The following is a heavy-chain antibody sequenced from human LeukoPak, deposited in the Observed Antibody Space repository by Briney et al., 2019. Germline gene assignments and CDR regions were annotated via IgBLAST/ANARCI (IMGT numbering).Heavy chain of an antibody. CDR2: ISSSSSYI. V-gene: IGHV3-11*06. Sequence: GGSLRLSCAASGFTFNDSYMSWIRQAPGKGLEWVSSISSSSSYIYYADSVKGRFTISRDNAKNSLYLQMNSLRAEDTAVYYCARDKQILGPHFDYWGQGTLVTVSS. CDR1: GFTFNDSY. CDR3: ARDKQILGPHFDY. D-gene: IGHD1/OR15-1a*01. J-gene: IGHJ4*02.